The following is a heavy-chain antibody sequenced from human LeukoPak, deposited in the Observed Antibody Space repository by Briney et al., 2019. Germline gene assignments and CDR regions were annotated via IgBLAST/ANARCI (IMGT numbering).Heavy chain of an antibody. Sequence: QPGGSLRLSCAVSGFTFRSYWMHWVCQDSGKGLVWVARLNSDGNSAGYADSVKGRFTISRDNAKKTLYLQMNSLTVDDTGVFYCARGDSSASYGYYYGLDVWGQGTTVTVSS. V-gene: IGHV3-74*01. CDR2: LNSDGNSA. D-gene: IGHD6-19*01. J-gene: IGHJ6*02. CDR3: ARGDSSASYGYYYGLDV. CDR1: GFTFRSYW.